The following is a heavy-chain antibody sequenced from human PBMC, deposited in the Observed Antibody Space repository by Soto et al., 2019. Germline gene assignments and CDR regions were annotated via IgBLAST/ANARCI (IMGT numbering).Heavy chain of an antibody. CDR1: GGSISSYY. D-gene: IGHD6-13*01. CDR2: IYYSGST. CDR3: AREIAAAGTGGYFDY. V-gene: IGHV4-59*01. J-gene: IGHJ4*02. Sequence: PSETLSLTCTVSGGSISSYYWSWIRQPPGKGLEWIGYIYYSGSTNYNPSLKSRVTISVDTSKNQFSLKLSSVTAADTAVYYCAREIAAAGTGGYFDYWGQETLVTVSS.